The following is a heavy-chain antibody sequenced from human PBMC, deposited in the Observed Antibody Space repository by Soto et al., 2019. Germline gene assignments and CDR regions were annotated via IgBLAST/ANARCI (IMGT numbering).Heavy chain of an antibody. Sequence: PSETLSLTCTVSGGSISSSSYYWGWIRQPPGKGLEWIGSIYYSGSTYYNPSLKSRVTISVDTSKNQFSLKLSSVTAADTAFYYCARYCSGGSCYSDAFDIWGQGTMVTVSS. CDR3: ARYCSGGSCYSDAFDI. CDR1: GGSISSSSYY. CDR2: IYYSGST. D-gene: IGHD2-15*01. V-gene: IGHV4-39*01. J-gene: IGHJ3*02.